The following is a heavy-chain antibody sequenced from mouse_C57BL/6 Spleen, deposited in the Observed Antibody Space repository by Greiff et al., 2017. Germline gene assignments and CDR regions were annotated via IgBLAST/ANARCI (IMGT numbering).Heavy chain of an antibody. CDR1: GYAFTNYL. J-gene: IGHJ4*01. CDR3: ARSGGDYAMDY. V-gene: IGHV1-54*01. Sequence: QVQLKQSGAELVRPGTSVKVSCKDSGYAFTNYLIEWVKQRPGQGLEWIGVINPGSGGTNYNEKFKGKATLTADKSSSTAYMQLSSLTSEDSAVYFCARSGGDYAMDYWGQGTSVTVSS. CDR2: INPGSGGT.